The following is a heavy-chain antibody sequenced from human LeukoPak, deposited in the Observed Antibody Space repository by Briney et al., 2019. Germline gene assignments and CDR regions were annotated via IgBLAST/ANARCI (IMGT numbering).Heavy chain of an antibody. Sequence: SQTLSLTCTVSGSSISSGGYYWSWIRQHPGKGLEWIGYIYYSGSTNYNPSLKSRVTISVDTSKNQFSLKLSSVTAADTAVYYCARLRGDLTIFGVALGYFDYWGQGTLVTVSS. CDR3: ARLRGDLTIFGVALGYFDY. D-gene: IGHD3-3*01. CDR2: IYYSGST. CDR1: GSSISSGGYY. V-gene: IGHV4-31*03. J-gene: IGHJ4*02.